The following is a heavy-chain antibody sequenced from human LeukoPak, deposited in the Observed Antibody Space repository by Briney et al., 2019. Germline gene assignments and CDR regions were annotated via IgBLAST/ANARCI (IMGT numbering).Heavy chain of an antibody. Sequence: GGSLRLSCAVSGVAVSGYFMTWVRQFPGKGLQWVSILYNGDKTYYVDSVRGRFTISRDISKNTLYLQMNSLRAEDTAVYYCARDTCGSPDFWARGTLVTVSS. J-gene: IGHJ4*02. CDR3: ARDTCGSPDF. D-gene: IGHD2-21*01. CDR1: GVAVSGYF. V-gene: IGHV3-53*01. CDR2: LYNGDKT.